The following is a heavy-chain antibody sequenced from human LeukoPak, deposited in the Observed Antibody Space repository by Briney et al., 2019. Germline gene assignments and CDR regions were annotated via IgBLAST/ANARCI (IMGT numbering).Heavy chain of an antibody. CDR3: ARELREHGVFDI. Sequence: GGSLRLSCAASGFTVSRNYMTWVRQAPGKGLEWVSEIYSDGSTYYAASVKGRFSISRDSSKNTVYLQMNSLRAEDTAVYYCARELREHGVFDIWGQGTMVTVSS. CDR1: GFTVSRNY. J-gene: IGHJ3*02. V-gene: IGHV3-53*01. CDR2: IYSDGST. D-gene: IGHD1-26*01.